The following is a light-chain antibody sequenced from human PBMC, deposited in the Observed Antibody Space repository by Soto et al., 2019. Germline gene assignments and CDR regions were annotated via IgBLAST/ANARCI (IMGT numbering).Light chain of an antibody. Sequence: QSVLTQPASVSGSPGQSITISCTGTSSAVGSYSLVSWYQQHPGKAPKLIIYAGTKRPSGISRRFSGSKSANTASLTISGLQAEDEADYYCCSYAGSTYWVFGGGTKLTVL. CDR2: AGT. V-gene: IGLV2-23*01. CDR1: SSAVGSYSL. CDR3: CSYAGSTYWV. J-gene: IGLJ3*02.